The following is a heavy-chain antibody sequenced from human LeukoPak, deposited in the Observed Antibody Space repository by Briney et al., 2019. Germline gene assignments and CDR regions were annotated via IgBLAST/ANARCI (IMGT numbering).Heavy chain of an antibody. CDR3: ATHYDSSGYPFDY. J-gene: IGHJ4*02. V-gene: IGHV1-24*01. D-gene: IGHD3-22*01. Sequence: ASVKVSCKVSGYTLTELSMHWVRQAPGKGLEWMGGFDPEDGETIYAQKFQGRVTMTEDTSTDTAYMELSSLRPEDTAVYYCATHYDSSGYPFDYWGQGTLVTVSS. CDR1: GYTLTELS. CDR2: FDPEDGET.